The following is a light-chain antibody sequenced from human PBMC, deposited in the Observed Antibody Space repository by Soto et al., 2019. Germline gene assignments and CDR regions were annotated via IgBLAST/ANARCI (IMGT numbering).Light chain of an antibody. J-gene: IGKJ4*01. Sequence: EIVLTQSPGTLSLSPGERATLSCRASQSVSSSYLAWYQQKPGQAPSLLIYGASSRATGIPDSFSGSGSGTDFTLTISRLEPEDFAVYYCHQYGSSSRAFGGGSKVEIK. V-gene: IGKV3-20*01. CDR2: GAS. CDR1: QSVSSSY. CDR3: HQYGSSSRA.